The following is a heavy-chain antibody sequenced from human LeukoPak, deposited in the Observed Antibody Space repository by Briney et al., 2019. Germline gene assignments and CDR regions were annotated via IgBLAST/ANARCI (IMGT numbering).Heavy chain of an antibody. CDR3: AKDRPYISSWYGCSTP. CDR1: GFTFSSYG. D-gene: IGHD6-13*01. J-gene: IGHJ5*02. CDR2: SSGSGGST. V-gene: IGHV3-23*01. Sequence: GGTLRLSCAASGFTFSSYGMSWVRQAPGKGLEWVSSSSGSGGSTYYADSVKGRFTISRDNSRNTLSLQMHSLRADDTAVYYCAKDRPYISSWYGCSTPWGQGTLVTVSS.